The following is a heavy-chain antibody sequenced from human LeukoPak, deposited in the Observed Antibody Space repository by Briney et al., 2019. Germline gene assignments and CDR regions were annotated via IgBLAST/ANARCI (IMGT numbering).Heavy chain of an antibody. V-gene: IGHV3-30-3*02. D-gene: IGHD6-13*01. Sequence: GGSLRLSCAASGFTFSSYAMHWVRQAPGKGLEWVAVISYDGTKKYYADSVKGRFTISRDNSKNTLYLQMNSLRAEDTAVYYCAKSQQLVLSYYFDYWGQGTLVTVSS. CDR1: GFTFSSYA. J-gene: IGHJ4*02. CDR2: ISYDGTKK. CDR3: AKSQQLVLSYYFDY.